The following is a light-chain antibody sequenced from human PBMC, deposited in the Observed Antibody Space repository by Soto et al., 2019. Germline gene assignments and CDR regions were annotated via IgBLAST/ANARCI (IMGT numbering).Light chain of an antibody. CDR3: QQRSNWPRT. CDR2: DAS. J-gene: IGKJ1*01. Sequence: EIVMTQSPATLSVSPAGRATLSCRASQSISDTLAWYQQKPGHAPRLLIYDASNRASGIPARFSGTGSGTDFTLTISSLEPEDLAVYYCQQRSNWPRTFGQGTKVDIK. V-gene: IGKV3-11*01. CDR1: QSISDT.